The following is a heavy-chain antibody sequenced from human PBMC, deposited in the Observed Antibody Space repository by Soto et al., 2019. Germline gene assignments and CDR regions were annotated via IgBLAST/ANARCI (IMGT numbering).Heavy chain of an antibody. V-gene: IGHV3-33*01. CDR3: ARGEGYSSGSHYYYMDV. CDR1: GFTFSSYG. D-gene: IGHD6-19*01. Sequence: GGSLRLSCAASGFTFSSYGMHWVRQAPGKGLEWVAVIWYDGSNKYYADSVKGRFTISRDNSKNTLYLQMNSLRAEDTAVYYCARGEGYSSGSHYYYMDVWGKGTTVTVSS. J-gene: IGHJ6*03. CDR2: IWYDGSNK.